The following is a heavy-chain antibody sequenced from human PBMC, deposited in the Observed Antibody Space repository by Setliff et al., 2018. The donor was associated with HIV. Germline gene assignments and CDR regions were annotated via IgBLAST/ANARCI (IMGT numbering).Heavy chain of an antibody. CDR2: ITWNGDTT. Sequence: GGSLRLSCAASGFSLDDYAMHWVRQLPGKGLEWVSLITWNGDTTYYADSVKGRFSISRDTSKNSLYLQMNSLTGEDTALYYCARGPTGSGSAYLDNWGQGTLVTVSS. CDR1: GFSLDDYA. V-gene: IGHV3-43D*03. CDR3: ARGPTGSGSAYLDN. D-gene: IGHD3-10*01. J-gene: IGHJ4*02.